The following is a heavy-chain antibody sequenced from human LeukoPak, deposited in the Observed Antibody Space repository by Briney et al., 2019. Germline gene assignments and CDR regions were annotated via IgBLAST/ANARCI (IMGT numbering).Heavy chain of an antibody. J-gene: IGHJ5*02. CDR3: ARQNYYGSGSLWNWSDP. CDR1: GGSISSYY. D-gene: IGHD3-10*01. V-gene: IGHV4-59*08. CDR2: IYYSGST. Sequence: SETLSLTCTVSGGSISSYYWSWIRQPPGKGLEWIGYIYYSGSTNYNPSLKSRVTISVDTSKNQFSLKLSSVTAADTAVYYCARQNYYGSGSLWNWSDPWGQGTLVTVSS.